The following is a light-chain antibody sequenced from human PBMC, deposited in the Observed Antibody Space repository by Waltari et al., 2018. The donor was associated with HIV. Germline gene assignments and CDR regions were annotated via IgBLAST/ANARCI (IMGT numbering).Light chain of an antibody. CDR3: QQYNSGT. CDR2: GAS. Sequence: EIVMPQSPATLSVSPGERATLSCRASQSVSSNLAWYQRKPGQAPRLLIYGASTRATGIPARFSGSGSGTEFTLTISSLQSEDFAVYYCQQYNSGTFGQGTKLEIK. V-gene: IGKV3-15*01. CDR1: QSVSSN. J-gene: IGKJ2*01.